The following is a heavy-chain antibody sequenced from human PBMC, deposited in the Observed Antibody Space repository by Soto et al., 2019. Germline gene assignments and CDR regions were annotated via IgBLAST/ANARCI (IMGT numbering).Heavy chain of an antibody. CDR1: GFTFSSYW. CDR2: IKQDGSEK. Sequence: GGSLRLSCAASGFTFSSYWMSWVRQAPGKGLEWVANIKQDGSEKYYVDSVKGGFTTSRDNAKNTLYLQMNSLRAEDTAVYYCARVLMDDCTNGVCHFPTEYFQHWGQGTLVTVSS. CDR3: ARVLMDDCTNGVCHFPTEYFQH. V-gene: IGHV3-7*01. J-gene: IGHJ1*01. D-gene: IGHD2-8*01.